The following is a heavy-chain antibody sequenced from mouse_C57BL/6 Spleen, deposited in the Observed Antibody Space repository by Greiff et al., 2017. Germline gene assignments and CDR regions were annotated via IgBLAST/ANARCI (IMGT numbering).Heavy chain of an antibody. D-gene: IGHD2-4*01. CDR1: GYTFTSYW. CDR2: IDPSDSYT. J-gene: IGHJ3*01. V-gene: IGHV1-69*01. CDR3: TRDDYAGGFAY. Sequence: QVQLQQPGAELVMPGASVKLSCKASGYTFTSYWMHWVKQRPGQGLAWIGEIDPSDSYTNYNQQFKGTSTLTVDKSTSTSYMLLSSLTSEDSAVYYCTRDDYAGGFAYWGQGTLVTVSA.